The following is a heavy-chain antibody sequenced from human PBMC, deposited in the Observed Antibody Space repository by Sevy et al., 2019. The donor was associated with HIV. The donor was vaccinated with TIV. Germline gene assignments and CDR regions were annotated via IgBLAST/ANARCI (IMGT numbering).Heavy chain of an antibody. Sequence: GGSLRLSCAASGFDFSDYYMNWIRQTPGKGLEWISYISVSSSAKYYTDSVKGRFAISRDNARNSLYLQMNSLRVEDTAVYFCVGRRYSPAYSWSYHFDYWGQGALLTVSS. J-gene: IGHJ4*02. V-gene: IGHV3-11*01. D-gene: IGHD3-16*01. CDR2: ISVSSSAK. CDR1: GFDFSDYY. CDR3: VGRRYSPAYSWSYHFDY.